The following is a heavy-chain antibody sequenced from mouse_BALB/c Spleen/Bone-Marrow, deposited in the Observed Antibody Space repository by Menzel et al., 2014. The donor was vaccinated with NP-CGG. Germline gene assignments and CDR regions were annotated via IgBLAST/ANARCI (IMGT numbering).Heavy chain of an antibody. Sequence: VKLQESGPGILKPSQTLSLTCSSSGFSLSTSGMGVGWIRQPSGKGLEWLAHIWWDDDKYYNPSLMSQLTISKDTSRNQVFLKITSVDTTDTAAYYCARSYDYDAWFAYWGQGTLVTVSA. CDR1: GFSLSTSGMG. V-gene: IGHV8-8*01. CDR2: IWWDDDK. CDR3: ARSYDYDAWFAY. D-gene: IGHD2-4*01. J-gene: IGHJ3*01.